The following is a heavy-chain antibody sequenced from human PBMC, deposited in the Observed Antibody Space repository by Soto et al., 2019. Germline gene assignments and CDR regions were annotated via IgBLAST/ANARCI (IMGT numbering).Heavy chain of an antibody. CDR3: ARDVAAMDHYYYYYMDV. CDR1: GGSISSGGYY. J-gene: IGHJ6*03. V-gene: IGHV4-31*03. CDR2: IYYSGST. D-gene: IGHD2-2*01. Sequence: SETLSLTCTVSGGSISSGGYYWSWIRQHPGKGLEWIGYIYYSGSTYYNPSLKSRVTISVDTSKNQFSLKLSSVTAADTAVYYCARDVAAMDHYYYYYMDVWGKGTTVTVSS.